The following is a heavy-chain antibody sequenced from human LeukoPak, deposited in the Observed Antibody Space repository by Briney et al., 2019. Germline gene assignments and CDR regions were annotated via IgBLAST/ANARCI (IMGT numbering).Heavy chain of an antibody. CDR3: AXXXXTEYSPVLFDP. V-gene: IGHV4-59*01. CDR2: IYYSGST. CDR1: GASISSYY. D-gene: IGHD5-18*01. Sequence: SETLSLTCTVSGASISSYYWSWIRQPPGKGLEWIGYIYYSGSTNYNPSLTSRVTISVDRSKNQFSLKLSSVTAADTAVYYCAXXXXTEYSPVLFDPWGQGTLVTVSS. J-gene: IGHJ5*02.